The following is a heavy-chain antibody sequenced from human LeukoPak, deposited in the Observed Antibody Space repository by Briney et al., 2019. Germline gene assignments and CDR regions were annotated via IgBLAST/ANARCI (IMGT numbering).Heavy chain of an antibody. V-gene: IGHV4-34*01. CDR2: INHSGST. CDR3: ARGLAVSIYYFDY. CDR1: GGSFSGYY. Sequence: PSETLSLTCAVYGGSFSGYYWSWIRQPPGKGLEWIGEINHSGSTNYNPPLKSRVTISVDTSKNQFSLKLSSVTAADTAVYYCARGLAVSIYYFDYWGQGTLVTVSS. J-gene: IGHJ4*02. D-gene: IGHD3-16*02.